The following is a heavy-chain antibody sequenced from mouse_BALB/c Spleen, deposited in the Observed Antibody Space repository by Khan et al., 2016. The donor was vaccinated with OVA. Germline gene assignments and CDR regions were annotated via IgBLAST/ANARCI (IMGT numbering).Heavy chain of an antibody. V-gene: IGHV2-9*02. CDR1: GFSLTNYG. CDR3: ARAFYYGACFAY. CDR2: IWAGGST. D-gene: IGHD1-1*01. Sequence: QVQLKESGPGLVAPSQTLSITCTVSGFSLTNYGVHWVRQPPGKGLEWLGVIWAGGSTNHNSALMSRLSIRKDDSKSQVFLTMNSLQTDDTAMYYCARAFYYGACFAYWGQGTLVTVSA. J-gene: IGHJ3*01.